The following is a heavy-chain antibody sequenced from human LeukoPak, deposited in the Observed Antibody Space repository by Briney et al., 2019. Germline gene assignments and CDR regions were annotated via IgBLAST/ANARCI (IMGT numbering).Heavy chain of an antibody. CDR2: IYYSGST. CDR3: ARRGPYSSSWYPFDY. J-gene: IGHJ4*02. Sequence: SETLSLTCTVSGGSISSSCYYWGRIRQPPGKVLEWIGSIYYSGSTYYNPSLKSRVTISVDTSKNQFSLKVSSVPAADTAVYYCARRGPYSSSWYPFDYWGQGTLITVSS. V-gene: IGHV4-39*01. CDR1: GGSISSSCYY. D-gene: IGHD6-13*01.